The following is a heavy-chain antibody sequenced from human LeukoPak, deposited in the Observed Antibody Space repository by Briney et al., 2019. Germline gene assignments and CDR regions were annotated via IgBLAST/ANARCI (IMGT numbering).Heavy chain of an antibody. CDR1: GGSFSGYY. J-gene: IGHJ4*02. Sequence: SETLSLTCAVYGGSFSGYYWSWIRQPPGKGVEWIGETNHSGRTNYNPSLKSRVTISVDTSKNQFSLKLSSVTAADTAVYYCARGGNDSSGYNDYWGQGTLVTVSS. V-gene: IGHV4-34*01. D-gene: IGHD3-22*01. CDR2: TNHSGRT. CDR3: ARGGNDSSGYNDY.